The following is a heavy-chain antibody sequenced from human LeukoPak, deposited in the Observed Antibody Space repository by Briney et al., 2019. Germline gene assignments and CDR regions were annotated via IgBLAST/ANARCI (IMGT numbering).Heavy chain of an antibody. V-gene: IGHV3-7*01. D-gene: IGHD6-13*01. J-gene: IGHJ3*02. Sequence: GGSLRLSCAAPGFTVSSNYMTWVRQAPGKGLEWVANTKPDGSETYYVDSVRGRFTISRDNAKNSLYLQMNSLRAEDTAVCYCAREPPPIAARRNPKSDAFDIWGQGTMVTVSS. CDR1: GFTVSSNY. CDR3: AREPPPIAARRNPKSDAFDI. CDR2: TKPDGSET.